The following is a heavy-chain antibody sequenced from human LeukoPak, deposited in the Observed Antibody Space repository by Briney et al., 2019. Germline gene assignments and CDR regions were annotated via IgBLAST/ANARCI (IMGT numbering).Heavy chain of an antibody. CDR3: ARHAREHYGTSWYDY. J-gene: IGHJ4*02. V-gene: IGHV4-59*08. CDR1: GGSIGYYY. CDR2: INYSGTT. Sequence: SETLSLTCTVSGGSIGYYYWSWIRQPPGKGLEWIGYINYSGTTHYNPSLKSRVTISVDTSKNQFSLNLNSVTATDTAVSYCARHAREHYGTSWYDYWGQGALVTVSS. D-gene: IGHD6-13*01.